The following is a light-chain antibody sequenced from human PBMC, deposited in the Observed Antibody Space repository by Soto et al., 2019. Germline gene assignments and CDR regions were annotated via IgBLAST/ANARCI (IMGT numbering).Light chain of an antibody. J-gene: IGKJ1*01. CDR3: QQYYSTPRT. V-gene: IGKV4-1*01. CDR1: QSVLYSSNNNNY. Sequence: DIVMTQSPDSLAVSLGERATINCKSSQSVLYSSNNNNYLAWYQQKPRQPPKLLIYWASTRESGVPDRFSGGGSGTDFTLTISSLQAEDVAVYYCQQYYSTPRTFGQGTKVEIK. CDR2: WAS.